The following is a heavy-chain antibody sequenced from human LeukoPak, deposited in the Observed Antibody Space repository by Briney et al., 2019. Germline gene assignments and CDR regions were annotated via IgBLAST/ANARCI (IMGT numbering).Heavy chain of an antibody. CDR1: GGSFSGYY. CDR3: ASSSWYLRAFDI. D-gene: IGHD6-13*01. J-gene: IGHJ3*02. V-gene: IGHV4-34*01. Sequence: PSETLSLTSAVYGGSFSGYYWSWIRQPPGKGLEWIGEINHSGSTNYNPSLKSRVTISVDTSKNQFSLKLSSVTAADTAVYYCASSSWYLRAFDIWGQGTMVTVSS. CDR2: INHSGST.